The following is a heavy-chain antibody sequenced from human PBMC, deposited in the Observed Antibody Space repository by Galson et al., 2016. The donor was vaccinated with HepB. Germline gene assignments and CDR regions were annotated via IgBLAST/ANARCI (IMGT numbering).Heavy chain of an antibody. CDR1: SGSIISSNW. V-gene: IGHV4-4*01. CDR3: ATAPLGGTFDS. CDR2: IYYSGST. Sequence: ETLSLTCAVSSGSIISSNWWSWVRQPPGQGLEWIGEIYYSGSTNYNPSLTSRVTISADKSKNQFSLTVTSVTAADTAVYFCATAPLGGTFDSWGQGTLVTVSS. J-gene: IGHJ4*02. D-gene: IGHD1-26*01.